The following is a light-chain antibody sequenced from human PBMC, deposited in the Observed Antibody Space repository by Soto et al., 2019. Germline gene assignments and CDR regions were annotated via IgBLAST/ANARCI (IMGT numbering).Light chain of an antibody. CDR1: QSLLNSSNNKNR. V-gene: IGKV4-1*01. CDR3: QQYYSTPWT. CDR2: WAS. Sequence: DIVMTQSPDSLAVSLGERATINCKSSQSLLNSSNNKNRLGWYQQKPGQPPKLLIYWASTRESGVPDRFSGSGSGTDFTLTISSLQAEDAAVYYCQQYYSTPWTFGQGTKVEIK. J-gene: IGKJ1*01.